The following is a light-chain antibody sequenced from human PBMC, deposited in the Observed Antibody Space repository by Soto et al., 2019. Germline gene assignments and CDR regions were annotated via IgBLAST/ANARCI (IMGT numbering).Light chain of an antibody. V-gene: IGKV1-5*01. Sequence: IQMTQSPSTLSASVGDRVTITCRASQSISSWLAWYQQTPGKAPKLLIYDASSLESGVPSRFSGSGSGTEFTLTISSLQPDDFATYYCQHYNSYSEAFGQGTKVDIK. CDR2: DAS. CDR3: QHYNSYSEA. J-gene: IGKJ1*01. CDR1: QSISSW.